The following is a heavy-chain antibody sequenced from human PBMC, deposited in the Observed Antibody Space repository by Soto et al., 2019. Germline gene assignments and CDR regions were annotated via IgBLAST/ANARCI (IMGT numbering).Heavy chain of an antibody. CDR3: ARDYDFWSGYYRAPDYYYGMDV. CDR2: IIPIFGTA. V-gene: IGHV1-69*13. J-gene: IGHJ6*02. CDR1: GGTFSSYA. D-gene: IGHD3-3*01. Sequence: VASVKVSCKASGGTFSSYAISWVRQAPGQGLEWMGGIIPIFGTANYAQKFQGRVTITADESTSTAYMELSSLRSEDTAVYYCARDYDFWSGYYRAPDYYYGMDVWGQGTTVTVSS.